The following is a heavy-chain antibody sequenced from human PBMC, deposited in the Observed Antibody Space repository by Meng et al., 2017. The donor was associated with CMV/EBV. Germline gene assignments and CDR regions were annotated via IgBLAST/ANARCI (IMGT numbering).Heavy chain of an antibody. CDR2: IKQDGSEK. D-gene: IGHD2-2*01. CDR1: GFTFSSYW. J-gene: IGHJ3*02. Sequence: GGSLRLSCAASGFTFSSYWMSWVRQAPGKGLEWVANIKQDGSEKYYVDSVKGRFTISRDNAKNSLYLQMNSLRAEDTAVYYCARNLIYCSSTICYEGGAFDIWGQGTMVTVSS. CDR3: ARNLIYCSSTICYEGGAFDI. V-gene: IGHV3-7*01.